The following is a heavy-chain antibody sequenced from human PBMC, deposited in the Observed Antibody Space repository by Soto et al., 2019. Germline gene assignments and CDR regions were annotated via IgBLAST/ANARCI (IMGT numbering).Heavy chain of an antibody. J-gene: IGHJ6*02. CDR3: GKGAITMVRGVISYYGMHV. Sequence: EVQLVESGGGLVQPGRSLRLSCAASGFTFDDYAMHWVRQAPGKGLEWVSGISWNSGSIGYADSVKGRFTISRDNAKNSPYLQMNSVTAEDTALYYCGKGAITMVRGVISYYGMHVWGQGTTVTASS. CDR2: ISWNSGSI. V-gene: IGHV3-9*01. D-gene: IGHD3-10*01. CDR1: GFTFDDYA.